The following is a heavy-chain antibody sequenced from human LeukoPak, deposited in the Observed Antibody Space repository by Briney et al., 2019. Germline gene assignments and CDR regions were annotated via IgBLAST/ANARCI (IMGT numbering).Heavy chain of an antibody. V-gene: IGHV4-34*01. J-gene: IGHJ4*02. Sequence: SETLSLTCAVYGGSFSGYYWSWIRQPPGKGLEWIGELNHSGSTNYNPSHKSRVTISVDTSKNQFSLKLSSVTAADTAVYYCAGGLTTVTRKPFDYWGQGTLVTVSS. CDR3: AGGLTTVTRKPFDY. CDR1: GGSFSGYY. D-gene: IGHD4-17*01. CDR2: LNHSGST.